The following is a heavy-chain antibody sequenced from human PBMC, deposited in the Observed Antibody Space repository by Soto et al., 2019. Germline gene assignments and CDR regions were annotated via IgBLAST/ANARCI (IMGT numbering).Heavy chain of an antibody. CDR2: IYYSGST. D-gene: IGHD6-13*01. Sequence: PSETLSLTCTVSGGSISSGDYYWGWVRQPPGKGLEWIGYIYYSGSTYYNPSLKSRVTISVDTSKNQFSLKLSSVTAADTAVDYCARPSSSWDYDYLGQGTLVTVSS. J-gene: IGHJ4*02. CDR3: ARPSSSWDYDY. V-gene: IGHV4-30-4*01. CDR1: GGSISSGDYY.